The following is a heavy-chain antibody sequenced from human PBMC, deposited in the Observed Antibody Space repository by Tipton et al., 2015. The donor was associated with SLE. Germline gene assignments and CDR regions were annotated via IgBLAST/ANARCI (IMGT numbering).Heavy chain of an antibody. J-gene: IGHJ4*02. CDR3: ARDRGYCSSSWGY. D-gene: IGHD6-6*01. Sequence: LRLSCTVSGGSISSSSYYWGWIRQPPGKGLEWIGSIYYSGSTYYNPSLKSRVTISVDTSKNQFSLKLSSVTAADTAVYYCARDRGYCSSSWGYWGQGTLVTVSS. CDR2: IYYSGST. CDR1: GGSISSSSYY. V-gene: IGHV4-39*07.